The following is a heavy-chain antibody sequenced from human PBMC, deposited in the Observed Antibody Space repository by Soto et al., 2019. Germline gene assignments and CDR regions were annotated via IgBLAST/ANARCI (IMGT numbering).Heavy chain of an antibody. J-gene: IGHJ4*02. D-gene: IGHD6-6*01. V-gene: IGHV3-33*01. CDR2: IWYDGSNK. CDR1: GFTFSSYG. CDR3: ARPTREYSSTCDLDY. Sequence: GGSLRLSCAASGFTFSSYGMHWVRQAPGKGLEWVAVIWYDGSNKYYADSVKGRFTISRDNSKNTLYLQMNSLRAEDTAVYYCARPTREYSSTCDLDYWGQGNLVTVSS.